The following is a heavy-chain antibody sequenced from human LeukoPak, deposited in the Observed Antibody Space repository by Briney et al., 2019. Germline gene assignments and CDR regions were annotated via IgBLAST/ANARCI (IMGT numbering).Heavy chain of an antibody. D-gene: IGHD3-16*02. CDR3: ARDLLGYNYHYMDV. J-gene: IGHJ6*03. CDR1: GFTLSTYN. CDR2: ISSSSSYI. V-gene: IGHV3-21*01. Sequence: PGGSLRLSCAASGFTLSTYNMNWVRQAPGKGLEWVSSISSSSSYIYYADSVKGRFTFSRDNAKNSLYLQMSSLRAEDTAVYYCARDLLGYNYHYMDVWGKGTTVTVSS.